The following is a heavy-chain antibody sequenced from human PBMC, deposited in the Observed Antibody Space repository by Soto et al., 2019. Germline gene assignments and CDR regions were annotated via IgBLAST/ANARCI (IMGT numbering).Heavy chain of an antibody. CDR2: IFYTGTT. J-gene: IGHJ5*02. CDR3: ARLFVFAPVANA. V-gene: IGHV4-39*02. D-gene: IGHD2-2*01. Sequence: SETLSLTCSVSGGSINYNSYYWVWIRQPPGKGLEWVGGIFYTGTTYYSPSLKDRVTISVDTSNNSFSLNLTAVTASDTAGYLCARLFVFAPVANAWGQGTLVTVSS. CDR1: GGSINYNSYY.